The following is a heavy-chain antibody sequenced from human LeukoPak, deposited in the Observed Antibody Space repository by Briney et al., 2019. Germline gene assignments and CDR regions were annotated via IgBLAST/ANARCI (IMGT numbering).Heavy chain of an antibody. CDR3: ARTYNYYDSSGYYSGFDY. D-gene: IGHD3-22*01. CDR2: IYYSGST. J-gene: IGHJ4*02. V-gene: IGHV4-59*12. CDR1: GGSISSYY. Sequence: SETLSLTCTVSGGSISSYYWSWIRQPPGKGLEWIGYIYYSGSTNYNPSLKSRVTISVDTSKNQFSLKLSSVTAADTAVYYCARTYNYYDSSGYYSGFDYWGQGTLVTVSS.